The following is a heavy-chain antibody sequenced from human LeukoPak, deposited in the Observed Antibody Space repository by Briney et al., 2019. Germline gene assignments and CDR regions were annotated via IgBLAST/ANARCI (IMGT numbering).Heavy chain of an antibody. CDR3: ARAPGGFHGDYSPIAY. CDR1: GFTFSSYA. V-gene: IGHV3-30-3*01. Sequence: PGRSLRLSCAASGFTFSSYAMHWVRQAPGKGLQWLALTSDDGSAKYYADSVKGRFTISRDNSQNTLYLQMNSLRADETAIYYCARAPGGFHGDYSPIAYWGQGTLVTVSP. D-gene: IGHD4-17*01. CDR2: TSDDGSAK. J-gene: IGHJ4*02.